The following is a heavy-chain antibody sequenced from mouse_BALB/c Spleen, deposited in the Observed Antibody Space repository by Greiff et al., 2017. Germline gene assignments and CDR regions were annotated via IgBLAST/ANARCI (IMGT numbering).Heavy chain of an antibody. J-gene: IGHJ2*01. CDR2: INPSTGYT. D-gene: IGHD1-1*01. CDR3: ARRLYYYGSSRFDY. Sequence: VQLQQSGAELAKPGASVKMSCKASGYTFTSYWMHWVKQRPGQGLEWIGYINPSTGYTEYNQKFKDKATLTADKSSSTAYMQLSSLTSEDSAVYYCARRLYYYGSSRFDYWGQGTTLTVSS. V-gene: IGHV1-7*01. CDR1: GYTFTSYW.